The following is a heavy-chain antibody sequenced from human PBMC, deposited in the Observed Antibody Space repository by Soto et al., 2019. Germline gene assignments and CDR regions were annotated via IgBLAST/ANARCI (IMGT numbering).Heavy chain of an antibody. Sequence: QVQLVQSGAEVKKPGSSVKVACKASGGIFSNYVLNWVRQAPGQGLEWMGGIIPIFGTGNYAQKFQGRVTITADESKTTASMELRGLRSEDTAGYYCARRYYNSSGYFDYWGQGTLVTVSS. CDR1: GGIFSNYV. V-gene: IGHV1-69*01. CDR3: ARRYYNSSGYFDY. J-gene: IGHJ4*02. D-gene: IGHD3-22*01. CDR2: IIPIFGTG.